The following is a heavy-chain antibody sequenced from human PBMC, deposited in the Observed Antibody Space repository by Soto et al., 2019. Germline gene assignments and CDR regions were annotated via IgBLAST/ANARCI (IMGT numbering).Heavy chain of an antibody. CDR1: GYTFSNYG. CDR2: ISGYNGNT. CDR3: ARDTERGPGKFDP. Sequence: GASVKVSCKASGYTFSNYGFSWVRQAPGQGLEWMGWISGYNGNTNYAQKLQGRVTMTTDTSTSTAYMDLRSLRSDDTVVYYCARDTERGPGKFDPWGQGTLVTVSS. V-gene: IGHV1-18*01. J-gene: IGHJ5*02. D-gene: IGHD5-12*01.